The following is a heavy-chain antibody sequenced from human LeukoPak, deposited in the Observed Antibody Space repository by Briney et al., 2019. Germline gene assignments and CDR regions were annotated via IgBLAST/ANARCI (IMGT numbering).Heavy chain of an antibody. J-gene: IGHJ6*01. CDR2: IYYSGST. CDR3: ARGYCSSTSCYARSYYYYYGMDV. Sequence: PSETLSLTCTVSGGSISSGGYYWSWIRQHPGKGLEWIGYIYYSGSTYYNPSLKSRVTISVDTSKNQFSLKLSSVTAADTAVYYCARGYCSSTSCYARSYYYYYGMDVWGKGPRSPSPQ. CDR1: GGSISSGGYY. V-gene: IGHV4-31*03. D-gene: IGHD2-2*01.